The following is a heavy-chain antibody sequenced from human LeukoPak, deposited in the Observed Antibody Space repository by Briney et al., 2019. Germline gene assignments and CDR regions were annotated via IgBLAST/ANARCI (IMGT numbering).Heavy chain of an antibody. D-gene: IGHD6-6*01. CDR2: INPKSDGT. CDR3: ARDLARNIAARPGWGLDGFDI. V-gene: IGHV1-2*02. J-gene: IGHJ3*02. Sequence: ASVKVSCKASGYTFTSYYIHWVRQAPGQGLESMGWINPKSDGTNYAQKFQGKVTMTTDTSITTAYMELSGLRSDDTAVYFCARDLARNIAARPGWGLDGFDIWGQGTMVTVSS. CDR1: GYTFTSYY.